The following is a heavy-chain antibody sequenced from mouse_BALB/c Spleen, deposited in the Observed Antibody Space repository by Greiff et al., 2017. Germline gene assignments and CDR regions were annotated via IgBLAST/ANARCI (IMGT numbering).Heavy chain of an antibody. CDR2: ISSGGSYT. CDR3: ARTGGMGPRY. V-gene: IGHV5-6*02. Sequence: DVKLVESGGDLVKPGGSLKLSCAASGFTFSSYVMSWVRQTPDKRLEWVATISSGGSYTYYPDSVKGRFTISRDNAKNTLYLQMSSLRSEDTAMYYWARTGGMGPRYWGQGTAVTVSS. D-gene: IGHD2-10*02. CDR1: GFTFSSYV. J-gene: IGHJ4*01.